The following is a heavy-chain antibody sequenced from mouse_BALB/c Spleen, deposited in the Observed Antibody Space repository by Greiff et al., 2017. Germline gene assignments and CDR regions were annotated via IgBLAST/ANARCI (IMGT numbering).Heavy chain of an antibody. D-gene: IGHD2-4*01. V-gene: IGHV1S56*01. J-gene: IGHJ4*01. CDR1: GFNIKDYY. CDR2: IYPGNVNT. Sequence: QVQLQQSGAELVRPGALVKLSCKASGFNIKDYYIHWVKQRPGQGLEWIGWIYPGNVNTKYNEKFKGKATLTADKSSSTAYMQLSSLTSEDSAVYFCARKYDYDLYAMDYWGQGTSVTVSS. CDR3: ARKYDYDLYAMDY.